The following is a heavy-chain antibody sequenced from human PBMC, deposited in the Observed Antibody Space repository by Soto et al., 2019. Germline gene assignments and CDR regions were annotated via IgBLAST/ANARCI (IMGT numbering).Heavy chain of an antibody. Sequence: ASVKVSCKASGYTFTSYDINWVRQATGQGLEWMGWMNPNSGNTGYARKFQGRVTMTRNTSISTAYMELSSLRSEDTAVYYCARFREAYGDYEGDAFDIWGQGTMVTVSS. D-gene: IGHD4-17*01. J-gene: IGHJ3*02. V-gene: IGHV1-8*01. CDR2: MNPNSGNT. CDR3: ARFREAYGDYEGDAFDI. CDR1: GYTFTSYD.